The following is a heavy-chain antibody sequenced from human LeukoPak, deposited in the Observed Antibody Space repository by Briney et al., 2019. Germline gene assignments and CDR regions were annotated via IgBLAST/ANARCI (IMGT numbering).Heavy chain of an antibody. J-gene: IGHJ4*02. Sequence: GGSLRLSCAASGFTFSSYSMNWVRQAPGKGLEWVSSISSSSYYIYYADSVKGRFTISRDYAKNSLYLQMNSLRAEDTAVYYCARVPEYYDFWSGSLYFDYWGQGTLVTVSS. CDR2: ISSSSYYI. CDR1: GFTFSSYS. V-gene: IGHV3-21*01. CDR3: ARVPEYYDFWSGSLYFDY. D-gene: IGHD3-3*01.